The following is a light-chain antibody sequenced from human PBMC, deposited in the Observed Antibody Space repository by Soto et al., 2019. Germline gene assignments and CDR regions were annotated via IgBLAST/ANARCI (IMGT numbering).Light chain of an antibody. V-gene: IGKV3-20*01. CDR3: QQYCSTHSIT. CDR2: AAS. Sequence: EIVLTQSPGTLSLSPGERATLSCRASQSVTSHYLAWYKLKPGQAPRLLIYAASNTATGIPDRFSGSGSGTDFTLSISRLEPEDFAVYYCQQYCSTHSITFGQGTRLEIK. J-gene: IGKJ5*01. CDR1: QSVTSHY.